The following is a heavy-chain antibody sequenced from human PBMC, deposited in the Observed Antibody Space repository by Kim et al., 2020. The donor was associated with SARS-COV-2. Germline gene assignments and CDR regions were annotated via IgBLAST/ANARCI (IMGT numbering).Heavy chain of an antibody. D-gene: IGHD6-19*01. CDR3: ARDQAVAGLTIYGMDV. J-gene: IGHJ6*02. Sequence: SVKVSCKASGGTFSSYAISWVRQAPGQGLEWMGGIIPIFGTANYAQKFQGRVTITADESTSTAYMELSSLRSEDTAVYYCARDQAVAGLTIYGMDVWGQGTTVTVSS. CDR1: GGTFSSYA. V-gene: IGHV1-69*13. CDR2: IIPIFGTA.